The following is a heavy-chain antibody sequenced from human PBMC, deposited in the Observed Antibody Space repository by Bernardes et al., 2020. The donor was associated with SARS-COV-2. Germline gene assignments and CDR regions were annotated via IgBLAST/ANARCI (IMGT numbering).Heavy chain of an antibody. CDR1: GFTFSDHY. D-gene: IGHD3-22*01. V-gene: IGHV3-72*01. CDR3: ARDGYDSSGYIDY. CDR2: TRNKANSYTT. J-gene: IGHJ4*02. Sequence: GGSLRLSCAASGFTFSDHYMDWVRQAPGKGLEWVGRTRNKANSYTTEYAASVKGRFTISRDDSKNSLYLQMNSLKTEDTAVYYCARDGYDSSGYIDYWGQGTLVTVSS.